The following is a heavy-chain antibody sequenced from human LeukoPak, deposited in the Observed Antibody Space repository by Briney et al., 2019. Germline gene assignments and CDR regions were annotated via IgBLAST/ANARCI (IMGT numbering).Heavy chain of an antibody. D-gene: IGHD2-2*01. V-gene: IGHV3-30*02. Sequence: GGSLRLSCAASGFTFGSYGMHWVRQAPGKGLEWVAFIRYDGSNKYYADSVQGRFTISRDNSKNTLYLHMNSLRAEDTAVYYCAKDLRGHCTSTSCAHFQHWGQGTLVTVSS. CDR2: IRYDGSNK. J-gene: IGHJ1*01. CDR1: GFTFGSYG. CDR3: AKDLRGHCTSTSCAHFQH.